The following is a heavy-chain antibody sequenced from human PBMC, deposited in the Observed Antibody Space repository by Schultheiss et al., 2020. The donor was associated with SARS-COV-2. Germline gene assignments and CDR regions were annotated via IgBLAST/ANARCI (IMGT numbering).Heavy chain of an antibody. CDR1: GGSVSSGSYY. D-gene: IGHD3-10*01. CDR3: VRGVGTGTYSDSFDI. J-gene: IGHJ3*02. Sequence: GSLRLSCTVSGGSVSSGSYYWSWIRQPPGKGLEWIGEINHSGSTNYNPSLKSRVTISVDTSKNQFSLKLSSVTAADTAVFFCVRGVGTGTYSDSFDIWGQGTRVTVSS. V-gene: IGHV4-39*07. CDR2: INHSGST.